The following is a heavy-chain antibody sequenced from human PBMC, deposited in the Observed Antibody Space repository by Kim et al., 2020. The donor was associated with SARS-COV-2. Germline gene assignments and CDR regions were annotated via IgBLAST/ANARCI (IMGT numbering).Heavy chain of an antibody. V-gene: IGHV3-33*01. CDR3: ARDTIGWNYSFDY. J-gene: IGHJ4*02. Sequence: YADSVKGRFTITRDNSKSTLYLQMNSLRAEDTAVYYCARDTIGWNYSFDYWGQGNLVTVSS. D-gene: IGHD1-7*01.